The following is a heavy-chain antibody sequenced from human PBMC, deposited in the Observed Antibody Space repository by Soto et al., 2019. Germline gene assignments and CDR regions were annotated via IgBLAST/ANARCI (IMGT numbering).Heavy chain of an antibody. CDR3: AREACSSTSCYSSAAFDI. D-gene: IGHD2-2*01. J-gene: IGHJ3*02. V-gene: IGHV1-69*13. CDR2: IIPIFGTA. CDR1: GGTFSSYA. Sequence: VASVKVSCKASGGTFSSYAISWVRQAPGQGLEWMGGIIPIFGTANYAQKFQGRVTITADESTSTAYMELSSLRSEDTAVYYCAREACSSTSCYSSAAFDIWGQGTMVTVSS.